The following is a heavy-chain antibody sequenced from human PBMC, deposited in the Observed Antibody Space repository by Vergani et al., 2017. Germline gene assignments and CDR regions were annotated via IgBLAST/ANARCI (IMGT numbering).Heavy chain of an antibody. Sequence: QVQLQESGPGLVKPSQTLSLTCTVSGGSISSGSYYWSWIRQPAGKGLEWIGRIYTSGSTNYNPSLKSRVTISVDTSKNQFSLKLSSVTAADTAVYYCARRMTTVFRAPKMLDWFDPWGQGTLVTVSS. J-gene: IGHJ5*02. CDR3: ARRMTTVFRAPKMLDWFDP. V-gene: IGHV4-61*02. CDR1: GGSISSGSYY. CDR2: IYTSGST. D-gene: IGHD4-17*01.